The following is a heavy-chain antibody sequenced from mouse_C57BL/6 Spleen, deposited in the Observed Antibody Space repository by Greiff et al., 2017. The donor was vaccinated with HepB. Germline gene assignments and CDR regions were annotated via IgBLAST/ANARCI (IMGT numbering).Heavy chain of an antibody. Sequence: EVQVVESGPGLVKPSQSLSLTCSVTGYSITSGYYWNWIRQFPGNKLEWMGYISYDGSNNYNPSLKNRISITRDTSKNQFFLKLNSVTTEDTATYYCASHDGYYSAWFAYWGQGTLVTVSA. V-gene: IGHV3-6*01. CDR2: ISYDGSN. CDR1: GYSITSGYY. J-gene: IGHJ3*01. D-gene: IGHD2-3*01. CDR3: ASHDGYYSAWFAY.